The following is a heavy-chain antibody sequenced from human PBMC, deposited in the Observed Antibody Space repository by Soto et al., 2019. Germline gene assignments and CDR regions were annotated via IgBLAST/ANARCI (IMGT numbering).Heavy chain of an antibody. D-gene: IGHD1-26*01. Sequence: QGQLQESGPGLVKPSGTLSLTCAVSSGSISTNNWWHWVRQPPGKGLEWIGEIFHSGSTNYSPSLKSRVTMSVDIFKNQFSLTLSSVTAADTAVYYCARERGTGTYQGFDYWGQGTLVTVSS. CDR3: ARERGTGTYQGFDY. J-gene: IGHJ4*02. CDR1: SGSISTNNW. V-gene: IGHV4-4*02. CDR2: IFHSGST.